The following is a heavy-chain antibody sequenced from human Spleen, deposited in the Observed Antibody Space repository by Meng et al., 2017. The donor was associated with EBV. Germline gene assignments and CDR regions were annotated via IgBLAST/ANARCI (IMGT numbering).Heavy chain of an antibody. Sequence: QVQLQGSGPGLVKPSETLSLNCTVSGGSISGHYWSWIRQPPGKGLEWIGYIYYSGSTNYNPSFKSRVTISVDTSKNQFSLRLRSLTASDTAVYYCASDRGQNYYWGPGTLVTVSS. CDR2: IYYSGST. CDR3: ASDRGQNYY. J-gene: IGHJ4*02. V-gene: IGHV4-59*11. D-gene: IGHD3-10*01. CDR1: GGSISGHY.